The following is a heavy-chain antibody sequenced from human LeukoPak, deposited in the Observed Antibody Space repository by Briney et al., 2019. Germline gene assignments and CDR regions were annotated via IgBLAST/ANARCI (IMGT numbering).Heavy chain of an antibody. J-gene: IGHJ4*02. CDR1: GFTFSSCA. Sequence: GGSLRLSCAASGFTFSSCAMSWVRQAPGKGLEWVSSISVSGGNTYYADSVKGRFTISRDNSKNTLYLQMDSLRAEDTAVYYCAKGFRYFDYWGQGTLVTVSS. V-gene: IGHV3-23*01. CDR2: ISVSGGNT. CDR3: AKGFRYFDY.